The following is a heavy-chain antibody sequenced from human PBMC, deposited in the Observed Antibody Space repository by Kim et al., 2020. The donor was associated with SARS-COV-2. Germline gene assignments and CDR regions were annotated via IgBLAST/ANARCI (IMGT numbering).Heavy chain of an antibody. J-gene: IGHJ4*02. V-gene: IGHV4-61*07. D-gene: IGHD3-10*01. CDR3: ASHYGSGSYSDDY. Sequence: NPSLKSRVTISVATFKNQFSLKLSSVTAADTAVYYCASHYGSGSYSDDYWGQGTLVTVSS.